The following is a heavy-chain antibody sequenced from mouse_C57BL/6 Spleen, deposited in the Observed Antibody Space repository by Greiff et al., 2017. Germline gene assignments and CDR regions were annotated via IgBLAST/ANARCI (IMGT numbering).Heavy chain of an antibody. V-gene: IGHV1-61*01. CDR1: GYTFTSYW. CDR3: ARGGYDYDGGYYFDD. D-gene: IGHD2-4*01. CDR2: IYPSDSET. J-gene: IGHJ2*01. Sequence: VQLQQPGAELVRPGSSVKLSCKASGYTFTSYWMDWVKQRPGQGLEWIGNIYPSDSETHYNQKFKDKATVTVDKSSSTAYMQLSSLTSEDSAVYYCARGGYDYDGGYYFDDWGQGTTLTVSS.